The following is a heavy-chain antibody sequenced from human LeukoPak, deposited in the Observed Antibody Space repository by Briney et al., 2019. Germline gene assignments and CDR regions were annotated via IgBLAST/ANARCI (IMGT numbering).Heavy chain of an antibody. CDR3: ATTVGSYFDY. D-gene: IGHD3-16*01. CDR2: VFYSGTT. J-gene: IGHJ4*02. Sequence: SETLSLTCSVSGVSISSSNFYWGWIRQPPEKGLEWIGSVFYSGTTYYTPSLKSRVTISVDASKNQFSLKLSSVTAADTAVYYCATTVGSYFDYWSQGTLVTVSS. CDR1: GVSISSSNFY. V-gene: IGHV4-39*01.